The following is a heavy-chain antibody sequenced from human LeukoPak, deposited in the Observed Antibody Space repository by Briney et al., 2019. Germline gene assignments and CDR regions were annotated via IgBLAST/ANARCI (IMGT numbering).Heavy chain of an antibody. J-gene: IGHJ4*02. CDR3: ARGRIPPYFDY. CDR1: VYTLTDYY. D-gene: IGHD5-18*01. CDR2: INPNSGGT. Sequence: ASVKVSCKASVYTLTDYYLHWVRQAPGQGLEWMGWINPNSGGTNYAQNFQGRVTMTRDTSISTAYMEVTRLRSDDTAVYFCARGRIPPYFDYWGQGTLVTVSS. V-gene: IGHV1-2*02.